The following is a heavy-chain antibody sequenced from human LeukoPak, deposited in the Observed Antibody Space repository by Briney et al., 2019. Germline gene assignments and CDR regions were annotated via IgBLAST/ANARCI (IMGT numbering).Heavy chain of an antibody. V-gene: IGHV3-23*01. CDR2: ISGSGATI. D-gene: IGHD3-3*01. Sequence: PGGSLRLSCAASGFTLSSYAMSWVRQAPGKGLEWVSAISGSGATIYYADSVKGRFTISRDNSKNTLFLQMNTLRAEDTAVYYCAKESATFHFDCWGQGTLVTVSS. CDR1: GFTLSSYA. J-gene: IGHJ4*02. CDR3: AKESATFHFDC.